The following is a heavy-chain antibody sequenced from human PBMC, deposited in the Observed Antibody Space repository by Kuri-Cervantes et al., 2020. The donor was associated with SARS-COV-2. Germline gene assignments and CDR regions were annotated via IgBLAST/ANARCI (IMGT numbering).Heavy chain of an antibody. CDR1: GFLFSASA. D-gene: IGHD1-26*01. CDR3: ARSWSGSYLGPFDY. V-gene: IGHV3-73*01. CDR2: VRGKANNYAT. Sequence: GESLKISCEVSGFLFSASAIHWVRQGSGKGLEWVGRVRGKANNYATAYAASVKGRFTISRDDSKNMAYLQMNSLKTEDTAVYYCARSWSGSYLGPFDYWGQGTLVTVSS. J-gene: IGHJ4*02.